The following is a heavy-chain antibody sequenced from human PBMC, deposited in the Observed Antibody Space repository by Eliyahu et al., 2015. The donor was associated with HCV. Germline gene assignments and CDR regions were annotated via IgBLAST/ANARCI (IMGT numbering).Heavy chain of an antibody. CDR2: XFHTGST. CDR1: GASVTSGGFS. V-gene: IGHV4-30-2*01. D-gene: IGHD6-13*01. J-gene: IGHJ6*03. Sequence: QVQLQESGSGLVKPSQTLSLTCAXSGASVTSGGFSWNWIRXAPGKGPEWIGYXFHTGSTHYNPSLKTRVTISLDRPNNQVSLRLTSVTAADTAVYYCARGARKGAAGTLNMDVWGKGTTVTVSS. CDR3: ARGARKGAAGTLNMDV.